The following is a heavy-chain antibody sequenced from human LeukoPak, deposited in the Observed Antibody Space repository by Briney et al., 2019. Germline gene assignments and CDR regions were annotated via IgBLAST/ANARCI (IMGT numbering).Heavy chain of an antibody. CDR1: GYSISGGYY. J-gene: IGHJ4*02. D-gene: IGHD1-26*01. V-gene: IGHV4-38-2*01. CDR2: VYHSGST. CDR3: ARASIVGDTEFDY. Sequence: SETLSLTCAVSGYSISGGYYWGWIRQPPGEGLEWIGSVYHSGSTYYNPSLKSRVTISVDTSKNQFSLKLSSVTAADTAVYYCARASIVGDTEFDYWGQGTLVTVSS.